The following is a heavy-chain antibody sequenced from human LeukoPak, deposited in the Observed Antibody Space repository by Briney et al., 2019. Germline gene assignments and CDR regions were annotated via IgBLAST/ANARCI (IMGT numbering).Heavy chain of an antibody. Sequence: PGGSLRLSCAVSGFTFSSYAMSWVRQTPGKGLEWVSGISGSGGSTYYADSVKGRLTISRDNSKNTLYLQMNSLRAEDTAVYYWAKGGSSAFITRWGAFDIWGQGTMVTVSS. CDR2: ISGSGGST. CDR3: AKGGSSAFITRWGAFDI. D-gene: IGHD2-2*01. CDR1: GFTFSSYA. J-gene: IGHJ3*02. V-gene: IGHV3-23*01.